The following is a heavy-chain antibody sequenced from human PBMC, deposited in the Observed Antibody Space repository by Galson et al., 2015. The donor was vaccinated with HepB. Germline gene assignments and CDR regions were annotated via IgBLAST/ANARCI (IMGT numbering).Heavy chain of an antibody. D-gene: IGHD3-22*01. Sequence: SLRLSCAASGLTFSTYWMSWVRQAPGKGLQWVANIKQDGSEKYYVDSVKGRFTISRDNAKNSLYLQMNSLRAEDTAVYYCARGEYYYDAGYWGQGTPVTVSS. CDR3: ARGEYYYDAGY. J-gene: IGHJ1*01. CDR2: IKQDGSEK. V-gene: IGHV3-7*03. CDR1: GLTFSTYW.